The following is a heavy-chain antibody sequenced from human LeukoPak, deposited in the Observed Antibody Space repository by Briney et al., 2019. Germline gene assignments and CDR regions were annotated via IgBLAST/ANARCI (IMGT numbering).Heavy chain of an antibody. CDR1: GGSFSGYC. Sequence: SETLSLTCAVYGGSFSGYCWSWIRQPPGKGLEWIGEINHSGSTNYNPSLKSRVTISVDTSKNQFSLKLSSVTAADTAVYYCASLHGIAVAGYYFDYWGQGTLVTVSS. D-gene: IGHD6-19*01. J-gene: IGHJ4*02. V-gene: IGHV4-34*01. CDR2: INHSGST. CDR3: ASLHGIAVAGYYFDY.